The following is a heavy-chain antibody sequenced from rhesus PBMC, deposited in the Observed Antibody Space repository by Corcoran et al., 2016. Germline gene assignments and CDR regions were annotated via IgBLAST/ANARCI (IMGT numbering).Heavy chain of an antibody. CDR3: AKGGYSFGLDY. CDR1: VYSISSGSG. J-gene: IGHJ4*01. Sequence: QLQLQESGPGLVKPSETLSLTCAVSVYSISSGSGWSWIRQPRGKGLQWIGYISYGGSTSYNPALKSRGTIARDTSKNQFSLKLSSPTAADTAVYDCAKGGYSFGLDYWGQGVLVTVSS. V-gene: IGHV4-122*02. CDR2: ISYGGST. D-gene: IGHD5-24*01.